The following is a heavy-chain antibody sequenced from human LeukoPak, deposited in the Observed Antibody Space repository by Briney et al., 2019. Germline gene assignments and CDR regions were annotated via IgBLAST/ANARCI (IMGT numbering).Heavy chain of an antibody. CDR1: GFSFSSYE. J-gene: IGHJ4*02. CDR2: ISSSGSNI. V-gene: IGHV3-48*03. CDR3: ARDPSGGHDDGYFDY. Sequence: GGSLRLSCAASGFSFSSYEMNWVRQAPGKGLEWVSYISSSGSNIYYADSVKGRFTIARDNDKNSLYLQMNSLRAEDTAIYYCARDPSGGHDDGYFDYWGQGTLVTASS. D-gene: IGHD5-12*01.